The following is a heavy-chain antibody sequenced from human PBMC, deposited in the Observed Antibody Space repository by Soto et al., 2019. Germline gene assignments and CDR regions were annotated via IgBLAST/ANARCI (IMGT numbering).Heavy chain of an antibody. J-gene: IGHJ4*02. CDR3: ASRSEGSSFYGEFYY. D-gene: IGHD6-13*01. CDR2: ISYDGKNK. V-gene: IGHV3-30*03. Sequence: GGSLRLSCAASGFTFSGYGMHWVRQAPGKGPEWVAVISYDGKNKYYADSVKGRFTISRDNSKNTLYLQMNTLRPEDTAVYHCASRSEGSSFYGEFYYWGQGTLVTVSS. CDR1: GFTFSGYG.